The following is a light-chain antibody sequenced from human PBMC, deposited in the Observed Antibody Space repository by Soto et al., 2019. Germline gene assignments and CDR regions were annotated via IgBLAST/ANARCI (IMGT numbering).Light chain of an antibody. CDR1: SGHSSYA. J-gene: IGLJ2*01. CDR3: QTWVTGIQV. CDR2: LNSDGSH. Sequence: QSVLTQSPSASASLGASVKLTCTLSSGHSSYAIAWHQQQPEKGPRYLMKLNSDGSHSKGDGLPDRFSGSSSGAERYLTISSLQSEDEADYYCQTWVTGIQVFGGGTKLTVL. V-gene: IGLV4-69*01.